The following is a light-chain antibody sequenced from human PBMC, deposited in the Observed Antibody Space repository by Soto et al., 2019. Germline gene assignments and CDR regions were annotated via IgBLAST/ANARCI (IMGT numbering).Light chain of an antibody. V-gene: IGLV2-11*01. J-gene: IGLJ3*02. CDR3: CSYAGSYTWV. CDR2: DVS. Sequence: QSVLTQPRSVSGSLGQSVTISCTGTSSDVGGYKYVSWYQQHPGKAPKVMIYDVSKRPSGVPDRFSGSKSGNTASLTISGIQAEDEADYHCCSYAGSYTWVFGGGTQLTVL. CDR1: SSDVGGYKY.